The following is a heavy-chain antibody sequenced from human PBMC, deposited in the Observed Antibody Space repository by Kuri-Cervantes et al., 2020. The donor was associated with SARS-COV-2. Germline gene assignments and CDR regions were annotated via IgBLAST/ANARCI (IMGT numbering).Heavy chain of an antibody. CDR1: GFTFSSYA. CDR2: ISYDGSNK. V-gene: IGHV3-30-3*01. CDR3: ARETIVVVPAAPTENWFDP. J-gene: IGHJ5*02. D-gene: IGHD2-2*01. Sequence: GESLKISCAASGFTFSSYAMHWVRQAPGKGLEWVAVISYDGSNKYYADSVKGRFTISRDNSKNTLYLQMNSLRAKDTAVYYCARETIVVVPAAPTENWFDPWGQGTLVTVSS.